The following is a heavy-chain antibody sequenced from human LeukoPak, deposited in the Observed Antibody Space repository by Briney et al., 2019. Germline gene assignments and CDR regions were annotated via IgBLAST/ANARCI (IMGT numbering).Heavy chain of an antibody. V-gene: IGHV1-46*01. CDR2: INPSGGST. D-gene: IGHD6-19*01. CDR1: GYTFTGYY. Sequence: GASVNVSCKASGYTFTGYYMHWVRQAPGQGLEWMGIINPSGGSTSYAQKFQGRVTMARDTSTSTVYMELSSLRSEDTAVYYCARVRSSGWYGNWFDPWGQGTLVTVSS. CDR3: ARVRSSGWYGNWFDP. J-gene: IGHJ5*02.